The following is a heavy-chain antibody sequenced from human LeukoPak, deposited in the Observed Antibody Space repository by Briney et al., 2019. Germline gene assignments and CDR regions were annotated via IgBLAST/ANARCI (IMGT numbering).Heavy chain of an antibody. CDR3: ARGRIAKIVVVHSFHYGMDV. J-gene: IGHJ6*02. CDR2: INDCTGNT. D-gene: IGHD3-22*01. V-gene: IGHV4-34*01. CDR1: GGSFTDYL. Sequence: SETLSLTCDVFGGSFTDYLWTWIRQSPGKGLEWIGEINDCTGNTNYNPSLNSRVSISLEKSKNQFSLELRSVTAADTAVYYCARGRIAKIVVVHSFHYGMDVWGQGTTVTVSS.